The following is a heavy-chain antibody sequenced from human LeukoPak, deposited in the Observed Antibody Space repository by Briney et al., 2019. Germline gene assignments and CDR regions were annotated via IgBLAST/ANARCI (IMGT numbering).Heavy chain of an antibody. CDR1: GDTFSSYA. V-gene: IGHV1-69*01. Sequence: SVKVSCKASGDTFSSYAISWVRQAPGQGLEWMGGIIPIFGTANYAQKFQGRVTITADESTSTAYMELRSLRSEDTAVYYCARVLIAAAAPRFDYWGQGTLVTVSS. D-gene: IGHD6-13*01. CDR2: IIPIFGTA. CDR3: ARVLIAAAAPRFDY. J-gene: IGHJ4*02.